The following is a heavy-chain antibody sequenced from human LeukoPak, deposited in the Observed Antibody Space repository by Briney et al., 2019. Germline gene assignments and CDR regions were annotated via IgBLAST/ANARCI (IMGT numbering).Heavy chain of an antibody. CDR2: IVLGSGNT. D-gene: IGHD5-18*01. J-gene: IGHJ4*02. Sequence: ASVKVSCKASGFTFHTSTMQWVRQARGQRLEWIGWIVLGSGNTVYSHKFHDRVIITRDMSTSTVYMELDSLRAEDTAVYYCAKGPSETAMATAFDYWGQGTPVTVSS. CDR3: AKGPSETAMATAFDY. CDR1: GFTFHTST. V-gene: IGHV1-58*02.